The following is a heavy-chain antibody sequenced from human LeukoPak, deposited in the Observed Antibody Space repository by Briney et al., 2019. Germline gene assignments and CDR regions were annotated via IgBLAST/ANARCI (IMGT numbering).Heavy chain of an antibody. CDR2: IYHSGST. D-gene: IGHD6-13*01. V-gene: IGHV4-38-2*01. Sequence: SETLSLTCAVPGYSISSGYYWGWIRQPPGKGLEWIGSIYHSGSTYYNPSLKSRVTISVDTSKNQFSLKLSSVTAADTAVYYCARVKGNSSSWYLRYWGQGTLVTVSS. J-gene: IGHJ4*02. CDR1: GYSISSGYY. CDR3: ARVKGNSSSWYLRY.